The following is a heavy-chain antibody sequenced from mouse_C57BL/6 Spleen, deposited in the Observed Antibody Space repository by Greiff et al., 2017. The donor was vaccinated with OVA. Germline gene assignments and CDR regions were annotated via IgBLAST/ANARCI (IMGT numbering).Heavy chain of an antibody. CDR2: IYPGSGST. V-gene: IGHV1-55*01. CDR3: AREEITTGGEAY. J-gene: IGHJ3*01. CDR1: GYTFTSYW. Sequence: QVQLQQPGAELVKPGASVKMSCKASGYTFTSYWITWVKQRPGQGLEWIGDIYPGSGSTNYNEKFKSKATLTVDTSSSTAYMQLSSLTSEDSAVYYCAREEITTGGEAYWGQGTLVTVSA. D-gene: IGHD1-1*01.